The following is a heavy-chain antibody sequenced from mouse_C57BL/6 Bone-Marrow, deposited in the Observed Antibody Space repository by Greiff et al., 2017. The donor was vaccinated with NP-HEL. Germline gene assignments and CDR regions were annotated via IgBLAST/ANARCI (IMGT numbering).Heavy chain of an antibody. V-gene: IGHV5-16*01. CDR1: GFTFSDYY. CDR2: INYDGSST. J-gene: IGHJ1*03. Sequence: DVKLVESEGGLVQPGSSMKLSCTASGFTFSDYYMAWVRQVPEKGLEWVANINYDGSSTYYLDSLKSRFIISRDNAKNILYLQMSSLKSEDTATYYCARERFPWYFDVWGTGTTVTVSS. CDR3: ARERFPWYFDV.